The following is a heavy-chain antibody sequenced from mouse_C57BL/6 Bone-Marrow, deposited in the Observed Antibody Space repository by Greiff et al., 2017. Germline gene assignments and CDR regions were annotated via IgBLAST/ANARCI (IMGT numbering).Heavy chain of an antibody. CDR1: GYTFTSYW. J-gene: IGHJ1*03. V-gene: IGHV1-55*01. CDR3: ARDYYGNFWYFDV. D-gene: IGHD2-1*01. CDR2: IYPGSGST. Sequence: QVQLQQPGAELVKPGASVKMSCKASGYTFTSYWITWVKQRPGQGLEWIGDIYPGSGSTNYNEKFKSKATLTVDTSSSSAYMQRSSLTSEDSAVYYCARDYYGNFWYFDVWGTGTTVTVSS.